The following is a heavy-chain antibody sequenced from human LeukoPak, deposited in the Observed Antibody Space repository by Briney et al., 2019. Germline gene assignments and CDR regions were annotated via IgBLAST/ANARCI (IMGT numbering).Heavy chain of an antibody. V-gene: IGHV4-61*01. J-gene: IGHJ4*02. Sequence: SETLSLTCSVSGGSVNNVNYYWTWIRQPPGKGLQWIGYVHHSWSTNFNPSLKSRVTLSVDTSKKEFSLRLRSVTAADTAAYFCAREEKVNKFWSRYFDSWGQGTLVTVSS. D-gene: IGHD3-3*01. CDR2: VHHSWST. CDR1: GGSVNNVNYY. CDR3: AREEKVNKFWSRYFDS.